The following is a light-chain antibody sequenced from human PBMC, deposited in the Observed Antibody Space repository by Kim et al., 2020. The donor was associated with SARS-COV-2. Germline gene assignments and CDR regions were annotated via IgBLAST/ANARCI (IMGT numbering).Light chain of an antibody. V-gene: IGKV3-20*01. CDR2: RGS. CDR3: QQYSSPLS. CDR1: QSVASKF. Sequence: LSTGDTATLPCRASQSVASKFLAWYQQRPGQAPRLLIYRGSTRATGIPDRFSGSGSGTDFTLTISGLEPDDFALYHCQQYSSPLSFGGGTKVDIK. J-gene: IGKJ4*01.